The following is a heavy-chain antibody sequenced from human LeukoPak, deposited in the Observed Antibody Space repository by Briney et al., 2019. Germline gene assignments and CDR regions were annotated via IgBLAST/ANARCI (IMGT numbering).Heavy chain of an antibody. CDR2: MYYSGST. J-gene: IGHJ6*03. CDR3: ARGNSNSFEYLYYMDV. V-gene: IGHV4-39*07. CDR1: GSISSSIHY. D-gene: IGHD4-11*01. Sequence: SETLSLTCAVSGSISSSIHYWAWIRQPPGKGLEWIGSMYYSGSTNYNPSLKSRVTISVDTSKNQFSLELTSVTAADAAVYFCARGNSNSFEYLYYMDVWGNGTTVTVSS.